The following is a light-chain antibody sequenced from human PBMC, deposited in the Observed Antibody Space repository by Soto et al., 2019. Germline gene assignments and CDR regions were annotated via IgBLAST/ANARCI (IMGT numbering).Light chain of an antibody. CDR1: QSVLYSSNNKNY. CDR3: QQYDSNPFT. J-gene: IGKJ3*01. Sequence: DIVMTQSPDSLAVSLGERATINCKSSQSVLYSSNNKNYLAWYQHKPGQPPKLLIYWASTRESGVPDRFSGSGSGTDFPLTISSLQAEDVAVYYCQQYDSNPFTFGPGTKV. CDR2: WAS. V-gene: IGKV4-1*01.